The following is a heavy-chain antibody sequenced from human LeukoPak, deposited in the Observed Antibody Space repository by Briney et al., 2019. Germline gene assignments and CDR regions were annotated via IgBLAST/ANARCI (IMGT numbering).Heavy chain of an antibody. D-gene: IGHD1-20*01. Sequence: SETLSLTCAVYGGSFSGYYWSWIRQPPGKGLEWIGEINHSGSTNYNPSLKSRVTISVDTSKNQFSLKLSSVTAADTAVYYCASGNNWNYWGQGTLVTVSS. CDR2: INHSGST. J-gene: IGHJ4*02. CDR1: GGSFSGYY. CDR3: ASGNNWNY. V-gene: IGHV4-34*01.